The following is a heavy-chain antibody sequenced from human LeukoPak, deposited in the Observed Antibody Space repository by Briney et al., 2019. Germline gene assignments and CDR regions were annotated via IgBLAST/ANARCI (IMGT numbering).Heavy chain of an antibody. D-gene: IGHD4-11*01. V-gene: IGHV3-21*01. CDR2: ISSSSSYI. CDR1: GFTFSSYA. J-gene: IGHJ4*02. CDR3: ARGFYSNYVDY. Sequence: PGGSLRLSCAASGFTFSSYAMSWVRQAPGKGLEWVSSISSSSSYIYYADSVKGRFTISRDNAKNSLYLQMNSLRAEDTAVYYCARGFYSNYVDYWGQGTLVTVSS.